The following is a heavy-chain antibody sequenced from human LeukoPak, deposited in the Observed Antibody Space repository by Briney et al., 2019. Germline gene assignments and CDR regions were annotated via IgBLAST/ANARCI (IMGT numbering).Heavy chain of an antibody. D-gene: IGHD3-10*01. CDR3: TSLQYYYDSGSYYKYGMDV. CDR1: GFTFNKNT. J-gene: IGHJ6*02. V-gene: IGHV3-21*01. Sequence: PGGSLRLSCAASGFTFNKNTMNWVRQAPGKGLEWVSSITRSSSYKYYADSVKGRFTISRDDAKNSLFLQMSSLRAEDTAVYYCTSLQYYYDSGSYYKYGMDVWGQWTTVTVSS. CDR2: ITRSSSYK.